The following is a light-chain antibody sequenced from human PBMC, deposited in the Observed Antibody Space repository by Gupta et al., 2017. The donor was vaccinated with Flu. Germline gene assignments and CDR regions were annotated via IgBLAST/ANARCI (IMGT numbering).Light chain of an antibody. CDR2: GAS. CDR1: QSVSSSY. V-gene: IGKV3-20*01. J-gene: IGKJ4*01. Sequence: IVLTQSPGTLSLSPGERATLSCRASQSVSSSYLAWYQQKPGQAPRLLIYGASNRATDIPDRFSGSGSGTDFTLTISRLEPEDFVVYYCQQDSSSALTFGGGTKVEIK. CDR3: QQDSSSALT.